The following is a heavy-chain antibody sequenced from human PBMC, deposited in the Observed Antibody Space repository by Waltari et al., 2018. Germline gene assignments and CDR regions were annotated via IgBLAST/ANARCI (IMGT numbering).Heavy chain of an antibody. Sequence: EVQLVESGGGLVQPGGSRRLSCAASGFPFTPYWMKWIRQAPGKGLEWVANINPDGSQKFYVDSVKGRFTVSRDNAQNSLYLQMNNLRAEDTAVYYCTTLARGESGDYWGQGTLVTVSS. CDR3: TTLARGESGDY. CDR2: INPDGSQK. CDR1: GFPFTPYW. D-gene: IGHD3-10*01. V-gene: IGHV3-7*01. J-gene: IGHJ4*02.